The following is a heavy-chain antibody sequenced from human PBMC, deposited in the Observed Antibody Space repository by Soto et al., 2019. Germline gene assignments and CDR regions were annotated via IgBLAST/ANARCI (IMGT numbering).Heavy chain of an antibody. CDR3: ARDVGTPGTAAAGEWFWFVP. J-gene: IGHJ5*02. CDR1: GFTFSSYA. CDR2: ISYDGSNK. D-gene: IGHD6-13*01. V-gene: IGHV3-30-3*01. Sequence: GGPLRLSCAASGFTFSSYAIHGVRQAPGKGLEWVAVISYDGSNKYYADSVKCRFNISRDNSKNTLYLQMNSLRAEDTAVYYCARDVGTPGTAAAGEWFWFVPWGQGTLVTVSS.